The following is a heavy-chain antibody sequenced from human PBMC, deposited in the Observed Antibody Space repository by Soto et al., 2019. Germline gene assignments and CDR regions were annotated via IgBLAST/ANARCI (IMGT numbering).Heavy chain of an antibody. CDR3: ATSPGTYSSGWYDY. Sequence: QVQLQESGPGLVKPSETLSLTCTVSGGSISSYYWSWIRQPPGKGLEWIGYIYYSGSTNYNPSLKSRVTISVDTSKNQFSLKLSSVTAADTAVYYCATSPGTYSSGWYDYWGQGTLVTASS. D-gene: IGHD6-19*01. V-gene: IGHV4-59*01. CDR1: GGSISSYY. J-gene: IGHJ4*02. CDR2: IYYSGST.